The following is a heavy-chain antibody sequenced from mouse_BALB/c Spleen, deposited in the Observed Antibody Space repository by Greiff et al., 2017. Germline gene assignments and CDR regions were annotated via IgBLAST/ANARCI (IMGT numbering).Heavy chain of an antibody. V-gene: IGHV5-17*02. CDR3: ARSGDYYGPWGGFAY. J-gene: IGHJ3*01. D-gene: IGHD2-1*01. Sequence: EVQGVESGGGLVQPGGSRKLSCAASGFTFSSFGMHWVRQAPEKGLEWVAYISSGSSTIYYADTVKGRFTISRDNPKNTLFLQMTSLRSEDTAMYYCARSGDYYGPWGGFAYWGQGTLVTVSA. CDR2: ISSGSSTI. CDR1: GFTFSSFG.